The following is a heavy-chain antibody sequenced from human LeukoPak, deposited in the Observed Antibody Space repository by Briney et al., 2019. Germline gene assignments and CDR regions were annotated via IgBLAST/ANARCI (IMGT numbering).Heavy chain of an antibody. CDR3: ASLIAARKSSFDY. Sequence: PGGSLRLSCAASGFTFSGYSMNWVRQAPGKGLEWLSYISSSSSTIYYADSVKGRFTISRDNAKNSLYLQMNSLRAEDTAVYYCASLIAARKSSFDYWGQGTLVTVSS. CDR2: ISSSSSTI. D-gene: IGHD6-6*01. CDR1: GFTFSGYS. V-gene: IGHV3-48*04. J-gene: IGHJ4*02.